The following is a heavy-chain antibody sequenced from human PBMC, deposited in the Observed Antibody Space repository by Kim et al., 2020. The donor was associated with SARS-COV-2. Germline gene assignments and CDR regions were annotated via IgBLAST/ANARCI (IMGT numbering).Heavy chain of an antibody. CDR1: GGTFSSYA. Sequence: SVKVSCKASGGTFSSYAISWVRQAPGQGLEWMGRIIPILGIANYAQKFQGRVTITADKSTSTAYMELSSLRSEDTAVYYCARDRTGAQWLVKSYFDYWGQGTLVTVSS. V-gene: IGHV1-69*04. D-gene: IGHD6-19*01. CDR3: ARDRTGAQWLVKSYFDY. CDR2: IIPILGIA. J-gene: IGHJ4*02.